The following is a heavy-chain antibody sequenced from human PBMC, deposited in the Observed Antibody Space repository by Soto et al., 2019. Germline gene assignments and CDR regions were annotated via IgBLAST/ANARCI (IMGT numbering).Heavy chain of an antibody. V-gene: IGHV3-74*01. CDR2: LNGDGSTT. CDR1: GFTFSSYW. Sequence: EVQLVESGGGLVQPGGSLRLSCAASGFTFSSYWMHWVRQAPGKGLLWVSRLNGDGSTTNYADSVKGRFTISRDNAKNTLYLQMNSLRADDTAVYYCAAGWVYNYAYTLGYWGQGTLVTVSS. CDR3: AAGWVYNYAYTLGY. D-gene: IGHD5-18*01. J-gene: IGHJ4*02.